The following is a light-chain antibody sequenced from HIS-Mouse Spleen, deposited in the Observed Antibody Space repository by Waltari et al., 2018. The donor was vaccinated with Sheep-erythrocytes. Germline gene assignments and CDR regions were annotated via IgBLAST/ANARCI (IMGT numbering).Light chain of an antibody. Sequence: SYELTQPHSVSVSPGQTASITCSGDKLGDKYACWYQQKPGQSPVRGIYQDSKRPSGIPERFSGSNSGNTATLTISGTQAMDEADYYCQAWDSSTYVFGTGTKVTVL. V-gene: IGLV3-1*01. CDR3: QAWDSSTYV. CDR2: QDS. CDR1: KLGDKY. J-gene: IGLJ1*01.